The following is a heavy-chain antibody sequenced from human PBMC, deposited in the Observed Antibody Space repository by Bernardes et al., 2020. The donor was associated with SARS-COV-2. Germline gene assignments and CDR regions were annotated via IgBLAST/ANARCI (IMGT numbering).Heavy chain of an antibody. CDR3: ARALVHLERPFIHEYSYYGMDV. CDR1: EYTFTGYY. J-gene: IGHJ6*02. V-gene: IGHV1-2*02. Sequence: ASVKVSCKAPEYTFTGYYMHWVRQAPGQGLEWMGWINPNTGGTKHAQKFQGRVTMTRDTSISTAYMELRSLRSDDTAVYYCARALVHLERPFIHEYSYYGMDVWGQGTTVTVSS. D-gene: IGHD1-1*01. CDR2: INPNTGGT.